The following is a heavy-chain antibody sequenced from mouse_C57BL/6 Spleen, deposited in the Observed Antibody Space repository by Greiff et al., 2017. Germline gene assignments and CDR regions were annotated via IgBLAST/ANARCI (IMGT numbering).Heavy chain of an antibody. Sequence: EVTLVESGGGLVQPGGSMQLSCAASGFTFSDAWMDWVRQSPEQGLEWVADLRNKDNNHATYYPESVKGRFTISRDDSKSSVYLQMNGLRAEDTGMYYCTRQSYYYGSRYFDVWGTGTTVTVSS. J-gene: IGHJ1*03. CDR2: LRNKDNNHAT. CDR1: GFTFSDAW. CDR3: TRQSYYYGSRYFDV. V-gene: IGHV6-6*01. D-gene: IGHD1-1*01.